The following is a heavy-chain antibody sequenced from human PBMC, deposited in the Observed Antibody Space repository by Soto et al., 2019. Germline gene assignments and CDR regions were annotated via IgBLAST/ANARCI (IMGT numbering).Heavy chain of an antibody. Sequence: PSETLSLTCTVSGGSIISGYWSWIRQPPGKGLEWIGYISHSGNTNYNPSAKSRVTLSVDTPKNQFSLRLSSVTTADTAVYYCAGLRGYAGSPIDYWGQGTLVTVSS. CDR1: GGSIISGY. CDR3: AGLRGYAGSPIDY. V-gene: IGHV4-59*01. D-gene: IGHD2-15*01. J-gene: IGHJ4*02. CDR2: ISHSGNT.